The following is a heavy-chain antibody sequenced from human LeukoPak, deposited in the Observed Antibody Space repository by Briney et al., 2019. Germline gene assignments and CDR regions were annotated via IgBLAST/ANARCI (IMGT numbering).Heavy chain of an antibody. V-gene: IGHV3-30*17. D-gene: IGHD4-11*01. CDR1: GFTFSIHS. Sequence: GGSLRLSCAASGFTFSIHSMPWVRKAPGKGLEWVAVISSDGTNKYYADSVKGRFTISRDNSQNTLSLQVNSLRAEDTAVYYCARQLYSNQYYFDYWGQGTLVTVSS. J-gene: IGHJ4*02. CDR2: ISSDGTNK. CDR3: ARQLYSNQYYFDY.